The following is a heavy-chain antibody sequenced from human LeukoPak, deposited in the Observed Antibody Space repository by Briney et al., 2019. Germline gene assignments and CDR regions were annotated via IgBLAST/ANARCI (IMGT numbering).Heavy chain of an antibody. CDR2: ISNGGSKM. CDR3: ARDWGRGDSKYLDF. V-gene: IGHV3-30*03. J-gene: IGHJ4*02. Sequence: GGSLRLSCATSGFTFNNYGMHWVRQAPGKGLECVSLISNGGSKMYYAGSAKGRFTISRDNSRNTVFLEMNSLRGDDTAVYFCARDWGRGDSKYLDFWGQGILVTVSS. CDR1: GFTFNNYG. D-gene: IGHD4-17*01.